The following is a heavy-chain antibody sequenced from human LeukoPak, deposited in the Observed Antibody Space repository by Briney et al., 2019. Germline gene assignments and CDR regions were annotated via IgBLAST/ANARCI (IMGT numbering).Heavy chain of an antibody. V-gene: IGHV3-30-3*01. CDR2: ISYDGSNK. D-gene: IGHD2-2*02. CDR3: ARERGYIVVVPAAIYGMDA. Sequence: GGSLRLSCAASGFTFSSYAMHWVRQAPGKGLEWVAVISYDGSNKYYADSVKGRFTISRNNSKNTLYLQMNSLRAEDTAVYYCARERGYIVVVPAAIYGMDAWGQGTTVTVSS. J-gene: IGHJ6*02. CDR1: GFTFSSYA.